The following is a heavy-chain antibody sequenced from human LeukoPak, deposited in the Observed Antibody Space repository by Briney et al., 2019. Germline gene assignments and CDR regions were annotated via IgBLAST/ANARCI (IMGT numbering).Heavy chain of an antibody. CDR1: GFTFSSYA. V-gene: IGHV3-64D*06. CDR2: ISSNGGST. Sequence: GSLRLSCSASGFTFSSYAIHWVRQAPGKGLECVSAISSNGGSTYYADSVKGRFTISRDNSKNTLYLQMSSLRAEDTAVYYCVKGDCSSTSCFPDYWGQGTLVTVSS. J-gene: IGHJ4*02. D-gene: IGHD2-2*01. CDR3: VKGDCSSTSCFPDY.